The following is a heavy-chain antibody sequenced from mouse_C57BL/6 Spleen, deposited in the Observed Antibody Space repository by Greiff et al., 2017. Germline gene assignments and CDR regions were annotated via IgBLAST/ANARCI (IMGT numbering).Heavy chain of an antibody. CDR1: GYTFTSYG. V-gene: IGHV1-81*01. Sequence: QVQLQQSGAELARPGASVKLSCKASGYTFTSYGISWVKQRTGQGLEWIGEIYPRSGNTYYNEKFKGKATLTADKSSSTAYMELRSLTSEDSAVYVCAREGGYYYGSSFYYAMDYWGQGTSVTVSS. CDR2: IYPRSGNT. CDR3: AREGGYYYGSSFYYAMDY. J-gene: IGHJ4*01. D-gene: IGHD1-1*01.